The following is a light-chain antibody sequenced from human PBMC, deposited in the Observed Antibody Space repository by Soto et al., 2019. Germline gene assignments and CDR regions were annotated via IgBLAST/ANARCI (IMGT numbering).Light chain of an antibody. J-gene: IGKJ1*01. CDR3: QQSYSTPPWT. CDR1: QSISSW. V-gene: IGKV1-5*01. CDR2: DAS. Sequence: DIQMTQSPSTLSASVGYRVTITCRASQSISSWLAWYQQKPGKAPKLLIYDASSLESGVPSRFSGSGSGTEFTLAIRSLQPEDFATYYCQQSYSTPPWTFGQGTTVDIK.